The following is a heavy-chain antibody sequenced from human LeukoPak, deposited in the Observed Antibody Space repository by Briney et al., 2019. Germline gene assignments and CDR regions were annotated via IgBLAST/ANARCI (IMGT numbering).Heavy chain of an antibody. V-gene: IGHV3-7*01. CDR1: GFTFGAYW. J-gene: IGHJ4*02. CDR3: ARHIVGEQNFDY. Sequence: GGSLRLPCAASGFTFGAYWMSWFRQAPGKGPEWVASIKDDGSAQFYVDSLEGRFTISRDNAKNTPYLQMDTMRVEDTAVYYCARHIVGEQNFDYWSQGTLVTVSS. CDR2: IKDDGSAQ. D-gene: IGHD3-16*02.